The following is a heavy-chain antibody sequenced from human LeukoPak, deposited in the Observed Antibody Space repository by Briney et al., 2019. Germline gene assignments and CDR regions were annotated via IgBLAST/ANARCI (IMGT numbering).Heavy chain of an antibody. D-gene: IGHD2-15*01. CDR1: GSTFSMYW. J-gene: IGHJ3*02. Sequence: GGSLRLSCAASGSTFSMYWMRWVRQAPGKGLEWVANIKQDGSEKFHVDSMKGRFNIYRDNAYKSLYLEMNSLRVEDTAVYYCVREGSGAYWDHVGFDIWGQGTMVTVSS. CDR3: VREGSGAYWDHVGFDI. CDR2: IKQDGSEK. V-gene: IGHV3-7*01.